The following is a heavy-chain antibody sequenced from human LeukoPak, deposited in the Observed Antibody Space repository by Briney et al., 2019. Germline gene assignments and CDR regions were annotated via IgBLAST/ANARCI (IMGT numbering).Heavy chain of an antibody. CDR1: GFTFNNYW. V-gene: IGHV3-74*01. D-gene: IGHD2-2*01. CDR2: VDNYGSST. Sequence: PGGSLRLSCAASGFTFNNYWMDWVRQAPGQGLVWVARVDNYGSSTDYADSVRGRFTISRDNAKNSLYLQMNSLRAEDTAVYYCARHRYVSTRDFEYWGQGTLVTVSS. J-gene: IGHJ4*02. CDR3: ARHRYVSTRDFEY.